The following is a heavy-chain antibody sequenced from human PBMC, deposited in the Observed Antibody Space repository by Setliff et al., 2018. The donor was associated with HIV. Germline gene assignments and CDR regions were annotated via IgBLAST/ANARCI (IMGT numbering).Heavy chain of an antibody. CDR1: GFTFSDYY. CDR3: AARNYFDSSGYQH. J-gene: IGHJ4*02. D-gene: IGHD3-22*01. V-gene: IGHV3-11*04. CDR2: ISSSGSTI. Sequence: PGGSLRLSCAASGFTFSDYYMSWIRQAPGKGLEWVSYISSSGSTIYYADSVKGRFTISRDNANNSLYLQMNSLRAEDTAVYYCAARNYFDSSGYQHWGQGTLVTVSS.